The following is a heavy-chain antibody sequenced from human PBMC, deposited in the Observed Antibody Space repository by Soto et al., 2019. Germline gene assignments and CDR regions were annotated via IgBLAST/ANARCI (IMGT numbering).Heavy chain of an antibody. CDR2: INAGNGNT. V-gene: IGHV1-3*01. J-gene: IGHJ4*02. CDR3: ARARSPTCYYDSSGSALDY. CDR1: GYTFTSYA. Sequence: GASVKVSCKASGYTFTSYAMHWVRQAPGQRLEWMGWINAGNGNTKYSQKFQGRVTITRDTSASTAYMELSSLRSEDTAVYYCARARSPTCYYDSSGSALDYWGQGTLVTVSS. D-gene: IGHD3-22*01.